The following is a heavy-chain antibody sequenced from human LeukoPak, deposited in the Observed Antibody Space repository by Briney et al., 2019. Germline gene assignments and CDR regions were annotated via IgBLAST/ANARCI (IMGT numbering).Heavy chain of an antibody. CDR1: GFTFSNYD. V-gene: IGHV3-21*04. J-gene: IGHJ6*03. CDR3: ARSSRRVGASTPYYYYFYMDV. D-gene: IGHD1-26*01. Sequence: PGGSLRLSCTASGFTFSNYDMTWVRQAPGKGLAWVSSISATTIYTFSADSVRGRFTISRDNSKNTLYLQMNSLRAEDTAVFYCARSSRRVGASTPYYYYFYMDVWGKGTTVTVSS. CDR2: ISATTIYT.